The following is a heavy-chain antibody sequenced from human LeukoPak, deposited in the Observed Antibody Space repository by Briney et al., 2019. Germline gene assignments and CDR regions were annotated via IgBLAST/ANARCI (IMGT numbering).Heavy chain of an antibody. D-gene: IGHD5-24*01. J-gene: IGHJ4*02. CDR2: IYTSGST. CDR3: AEGGYNYFGY. V-gene: IGHV4-4*09. Sequence: SETLSLTCTVSGGSISRYYWSWIRQPPGKGLEWIGYIYTSGSTNYNPSLKSRVTISVATSKNQFSLKLSSVTAADTAVYYCAEGGYNYFGYWGQGTLVTVSS. CDR1: GGSISRYY.